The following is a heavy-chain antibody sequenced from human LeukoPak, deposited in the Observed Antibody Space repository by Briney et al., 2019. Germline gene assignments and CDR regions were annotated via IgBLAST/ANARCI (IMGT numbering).Heavy chain of an antibody. V-gene: IGHV3-7*01. D-gene: IGHD2-2*01. CDR2: IKQDGSEK. J-gene: IGHJ5*02. CDR3: ARVYCSSTSCYGHWFDP. CDR1: GFTFSSYW. Sequence: GGSLRLXCAASGFTFSSYWMSWVRQAPGKGLEWVANIKQDGSEKYYVDSVKGRFTISRDNAKDSLYLQMNSLRAEDTAVYYCARVYCSSTSCYGHWFDPWGQGTLVTVSS.